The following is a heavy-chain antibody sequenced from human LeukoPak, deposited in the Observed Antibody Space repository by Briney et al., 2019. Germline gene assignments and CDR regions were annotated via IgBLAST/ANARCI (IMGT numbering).Heavy chain of an antibody. J-gene: IGHJ3*02. Sequence: GGSLRLSCAASGFSFSNYGMSWVRQAPGKGLEWVSIISGRGTTTYYADSVKGHFTISRDYPKNTLYLHMSSLRAEDTAVYYCAKRVGAWIQLWSPHDAFDIWGQGTLVTVSS. CDR2: ISGRGTTT. D-gene: IGHD5-18*01. CDR1: GFSFSNYG. V-gene: IGHV3-23*01. CDR3: AKRVGAWIQLWSPHDAFDI.